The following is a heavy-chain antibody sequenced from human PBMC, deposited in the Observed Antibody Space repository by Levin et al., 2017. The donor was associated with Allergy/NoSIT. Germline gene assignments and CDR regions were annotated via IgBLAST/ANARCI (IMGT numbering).Heavy chain of an antibody. CDR1: GFTLSSHW. J-gene: IGHJ5*02. Sequence: GGSLRLSCAASGFTLSSHWMHWVRQAPGKGLVWVSRINSDGSDTRYADSVKGRFTISRDNAKNTLYLQMNSLRAEDTAVYYCARVGGCTGGGCPNGFDPWGQGTLVIVSS. CDR3: ARVGGCTGGGCPNGFDP. V-gene: IGHV3-74*01. CDR2: INSDGSDT. D-gene: IGHD2-8*02.